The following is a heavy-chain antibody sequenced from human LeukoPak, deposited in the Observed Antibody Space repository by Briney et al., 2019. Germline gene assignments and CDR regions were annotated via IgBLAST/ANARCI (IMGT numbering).Heavy chain of an antibody. V-gene: IGHV3-23*01. J-gene: IGHJ5*01. CDR1: GLTFSGYA. CDR2: ISGSGIST. Sequence: GGSVSLSCAASGLTFSGYAMSWVRQAPGKGLEWVSGISGSGISTLYADSVQGRFIISRDNSNNTLYLEMNNLRAEDTAVYYCAKDRLKGIAAAGTGWFDSWGQGALVTVSS. D-gene: IGHD6-13*01. CDR3: AKDRLKGIAAAGTGWFDS.